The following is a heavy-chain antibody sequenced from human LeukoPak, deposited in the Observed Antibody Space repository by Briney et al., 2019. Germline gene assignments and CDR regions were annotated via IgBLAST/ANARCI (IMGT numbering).Heavy chain of an antibody. CDR3: TTRLVGATKWHTKDY. V-gene: IGHV3-15*01. Sequence: GGSLRLSCAASGFTFSNAWMSWVRQAPGKGLEWVGRIKSKTDGGATDYAAPVKGRFTISRDDSKNTLYLQMNSLKTEDTAVYYCTTRLVGATKWHTKDYWGQGTLVTVSS. CDR2: IKSKTDGGAT. J-gene: IGHJ4*02. D-gene: IGHD1-26*01. CDR1: GFTFSNAW.